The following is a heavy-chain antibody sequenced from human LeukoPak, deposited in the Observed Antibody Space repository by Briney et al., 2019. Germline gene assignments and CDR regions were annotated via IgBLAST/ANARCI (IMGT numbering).Heavy chain of an antibody. V-gene: IGHV1-24*01. CDR1: GYTLTELS. CDR3: ATGHWNYYDSSGYPTGGDY. CDR2: FDPEDGET. Sequence: GASVKVSCKVSGYTLTELSMHWVRQAPGKGLEWMGGFDPEDGETIYAQKFQGRVTMTEDTSTDTAYMELSSLRSEDTAVYYCATGHWNYYDSSGYPTGGDYWGQGTLVTVSS. J-gene: IGHJ4*02. D-gene: IGHD3-22*01.